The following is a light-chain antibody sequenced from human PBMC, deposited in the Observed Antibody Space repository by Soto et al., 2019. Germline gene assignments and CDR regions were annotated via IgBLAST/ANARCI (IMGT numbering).Light chain of an antibody. V-gene: IGKV1-9*01. J-gene: IGKJ3*01. CDR3: QQVHSIPPT. CDR1: QEITSV. Sequence: DIQVTQSPFSLSESVGDGVTLTCRASQEITSVVAWYQQQPEKAPKLLIIATSRLQTGVPSMFSGSGSGTEFTLTISSLQPVDFATYYCQQVHSIPPTVGPGTKVDI. CDR2: ATS.